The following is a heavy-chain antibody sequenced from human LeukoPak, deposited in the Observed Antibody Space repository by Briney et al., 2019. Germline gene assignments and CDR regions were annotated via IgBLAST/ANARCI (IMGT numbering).Heavy chain of an antibody. Sequence: ASVKVSCKASGYIFTAYYMHWVRQAPGQGPEWMGWINGNSGGTNYAQKFRGRVTMTRDTSITTAYMEVSGLRSDDTAVYFCARGEIDGPDFDQWGQGTLVTVSS. V-gene: IGHV1-2*02. CDR1: GYIFTAYY. CDR3: ARGEIDGPDFDQ. CDR2: INGNSGGT. J-gene: IGHJ4*02. D-gene: IGHD5-24*01.